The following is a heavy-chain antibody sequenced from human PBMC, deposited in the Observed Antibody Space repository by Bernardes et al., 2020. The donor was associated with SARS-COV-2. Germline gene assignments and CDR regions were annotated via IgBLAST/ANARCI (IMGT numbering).Heavy chain of an antibody. CDR3: ASGHN. Sequence: GGSLRLSCVASGFNWMSWVRQAPGKGLEWVANINKDGSEKYYVDSVKGRFTISRDNAKNSLYLQMNSLRAEDTAVYYCASGHNWGQGTLVTVSS. J-gene: IGHJ4*02. CDR1: GFNW. CDR2: INKDGSEK. V-gene: IGHV3-7*01.